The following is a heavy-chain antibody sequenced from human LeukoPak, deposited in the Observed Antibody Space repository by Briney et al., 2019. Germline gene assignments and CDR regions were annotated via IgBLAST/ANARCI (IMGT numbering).Heavy chain of an antibody. J-gene: IGHJ4*02. Sequence: PGGSLRLSCAASGFTFSSYGMHWVRQAPGKGLEWVAFIRYDGSNKYYADSVKGRITISRDNSKNTLYLQMNSLRAEDTAVYYCARGLHNPDIAGAGQPGGPYYFDYWGQGTLVTVSS. V-gene: IGHV3-30*02. D-gene: IGHD6-13*01. CDR3: ARGLHNPDIAGAGQPGGPYYFDY. CDR1: GFTFSSYG. CDR2: IRYDGSNK.